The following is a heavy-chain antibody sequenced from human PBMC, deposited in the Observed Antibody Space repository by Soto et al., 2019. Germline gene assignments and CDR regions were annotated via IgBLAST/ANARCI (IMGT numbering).Heavy chain of an antibody. CDR1: GGPISMGVYS. D-gene: IGHD3-10*01. J-gene: IGHJ6*02. CDR3: ASVPTRLAPRRGV. Sequence: PSETVSLTCAVCGGPISMGVYSWSWMRHTPGKGLEWIGYIYPTGKTYYNPSLENRVSISIDTSKNQFSLQLTSVTAADTAVYYRASVPTRLAPRRGVLGQGITVTFT. CDR2: IYPTGKT. V-gene: IGHV4-30-2*01.